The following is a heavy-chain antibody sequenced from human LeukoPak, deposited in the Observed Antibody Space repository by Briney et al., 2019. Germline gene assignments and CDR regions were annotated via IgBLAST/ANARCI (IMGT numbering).Heavy chain of an antibody. CDR1: GFTFSPYN. CDR3: ARGSGYYYYYMDV. J-gene: IGHJ6*03. Sequence: GGSLRLSCAASGFTFSPYNMNWVRQAPGKGLEWVSYISSSSDTIYYADSVKGRFTISRDNAKNSLYLQMNSLRAEDTAVYYCARGSGYYYYYMDVWGKGTTVTVSS. V-gene: IGHV3-48*01. CDR2: ISSSSDTI. D-gene: IGHD3-10*01.